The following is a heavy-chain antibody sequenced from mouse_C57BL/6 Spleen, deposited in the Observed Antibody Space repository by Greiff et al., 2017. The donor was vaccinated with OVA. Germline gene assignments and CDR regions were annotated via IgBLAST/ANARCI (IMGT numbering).Heavy chain of an antibody. CDR3: ARDRERGDY. V-gene: IGHV1-50*01. CDR2: IDPSDSYT. CDR1: GYTFTSYW. Sequence: QVQLQQSGAELVKPGASVKLSCKASGYTFTSYWMQWVKQRPGQGLEWIGEIDPSDSYTNYNQKFKGKATLTVDTSSSTAYMQLSSLTSEDSAVYYCARDRERGDYWGQGTTLTVSS. J-gene: IGHJ2*01.